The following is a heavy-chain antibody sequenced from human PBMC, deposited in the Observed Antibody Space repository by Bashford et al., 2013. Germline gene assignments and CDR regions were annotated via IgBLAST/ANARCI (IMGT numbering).Heavy chain of an antibody. Sequence: GSLRLSCAASGFTFNTYAMSWVRQAPGKGLEWVSHINSDGSTTAYADSVKGRFTISRENAKNSLYLQMNSLRAGDTAVYYCARERGGSGIRPLDVWGKGTTVTVSS. CDR3: ARERGGSGIRPLDV. J-gene: IGHJ6*04. D-gene: IGHD3-10*01. CDR1: GFTFNTYA. V-gene: IGHV3-74*01. CDR2: INSDGSTT.